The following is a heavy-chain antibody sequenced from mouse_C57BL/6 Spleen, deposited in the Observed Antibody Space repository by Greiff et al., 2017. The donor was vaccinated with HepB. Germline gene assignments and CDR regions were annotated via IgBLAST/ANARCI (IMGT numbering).Heavy chain of an antibody. V-gene: IGHV1-80*01. CDR1: GYAFSSYW. CDR2: IYPGDGDT. J-gene: IGHJ1*03. D-gene: IGHD4-1*01. CDR3: ARGLTGSYWYFDV. Sequence: VKLQESGAELVKPGASVKISCKASGYAFSSYWMNWVKQRPGKGLEWIGQIYPGDGDTNYNGKFKGKATLTADKSSSTAYMQLSSLTSEDSAVYFCARGLTGSYWYFDVWGTGTTVTVSS.